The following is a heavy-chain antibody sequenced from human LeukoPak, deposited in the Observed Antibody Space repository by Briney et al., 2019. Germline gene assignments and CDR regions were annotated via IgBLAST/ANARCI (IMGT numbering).Heavy chain of an antibody. CDR1: GFTFSSYA. CDR3: AKGNYYDGSGYLFDY. Sequence: GGSLRLSCAASGFTFSSYAMSWVRQAPGKGLEWVSAISGSGGSTYYADSVKGRFTISRDNSKNTLYLQMNSLRAEDTAVYYCAKGNYYDGSGYLFDYWGQGTLVTVSS. D-gene: IGHD3-22*01. CDR2: ISGSGGST. V-gene: IGHV3-23*01. J-gene: IGHJ4*02.